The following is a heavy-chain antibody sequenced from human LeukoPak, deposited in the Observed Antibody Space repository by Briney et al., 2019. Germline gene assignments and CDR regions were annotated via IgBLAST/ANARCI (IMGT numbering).Heavy chain of an antibody. CDR2: INPNSGGT. D-gene: IGHD1-26*01. CDR3: ARDRGLSGSYIRRWFDP. CDR1: GYTFTGYY. J-gene: IGHJ5*02. Sequence: GASVKVSCKASGYTFTGYYMHWVRQAPGQGLEWMGWINPNSGGTNYAQKFQGRVTMTRDTSISTAYMELSRLRSDDTAVYYCARDRGLSGSYIRRWFDPWGQGTLVTVSS. V-gene: IGHV1-2*02.